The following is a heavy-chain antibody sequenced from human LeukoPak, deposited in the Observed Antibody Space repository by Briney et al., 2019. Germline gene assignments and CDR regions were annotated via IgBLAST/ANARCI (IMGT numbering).Heavy chain of an antibody. V-gene: IGHV3-64*04. D-gene: IGHD3-22*01. Sequence: GGSLRLSCAASGFTFSSYAMHWVRQAPGKGLEYVSAISGSGSTTYYADSVKGRFTISRDNSKNTLYLQTNSLRAEDTALYYCVRDRDSTGYYDYWGQGTLVTVSS. CDR2: ISGSGSTT. CDR1: GFTFSSYA. CDR3: VRDRDSTGYYDY. J-gene: IGHJ4*02.